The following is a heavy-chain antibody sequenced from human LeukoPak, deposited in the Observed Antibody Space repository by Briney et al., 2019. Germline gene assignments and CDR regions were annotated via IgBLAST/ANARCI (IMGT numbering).Heavy chain of an antibody. CDR3: AKAGMSPLFDY. V-gene: IGHV3-23*01. Sequence: PGGSVILSCAASVFDYSSNLIDWVRQAPWKGLEWVSSIGASGAKTYYADSMKGRFTISRDNSKNTVYLQMNSLRAEDTGVYYCAKAGMSPLFDYWGQGILVTVSS. J-gene: IGHJ4*02. CDR2: IGASGAKT. CDR1: VFDYSSNL. D-gene: IGHD1-26*01.